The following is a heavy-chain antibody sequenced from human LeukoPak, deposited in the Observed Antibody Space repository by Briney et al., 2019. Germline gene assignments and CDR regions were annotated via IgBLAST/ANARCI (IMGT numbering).Heavy chain of an antibody. CDR2: VYTSGST. J-gene: IGHJ4*02. CDR3: AGRDY. D-gene: IGHD1-26*01. Sequence: SETLSLTCTVSGASISNYYWSWIRQPAGKGLEWIGRVYTSGSTNYNPSLKGRVTLSVDKSKNQFFLELRSVTAADTAVYYCAGRDYWGQGTLVTVSS. CDR1: GASISNYY. V-gene: IGHV4-4*07.